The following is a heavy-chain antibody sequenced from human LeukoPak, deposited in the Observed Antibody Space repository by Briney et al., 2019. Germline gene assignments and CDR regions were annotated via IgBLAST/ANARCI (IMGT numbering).Heavy chain of an antibody. D-gene: IGHD3-10*01. CDR2: IYYSGST. Sequence: SETLSLTCTVSGGSISSYYWSWIRQPPGKGLEWIGYIYYSGSTNYNPSLKSRVTISVDTSKNQFSLKLSSVTAADTAVYYCARSTMVRGVIRAFDIWGQGTMVTVSS. CDR3: ARSTMVRGVIRAFDI. CDR1: GGSISSYY. V-gene: IGHV4-59*01. J-gene: IGHJ3*02.